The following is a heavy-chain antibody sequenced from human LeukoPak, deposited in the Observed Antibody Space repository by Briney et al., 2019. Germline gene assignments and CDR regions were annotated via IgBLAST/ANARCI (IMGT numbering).Heavy chain of an antibody. D-gene: IGHD4-17*01. Sequence: GRSLRLSCAASGFTFSSYGMHWVRQAPGKGLEWVAVISYDGSNKYYADSVKGRFTISRDNSKNTLYLQMNSLRAEDTALYYCARDHQGALTVPSSFDYWGQGTLVTVSS. V-gene: IGHV3-30*03. CDR1: GFTFSSYG. J-gene: IGHJ4*02. CDR3: ARDHQGALTVPSSFDY. CDR2: ISYDGSNK.